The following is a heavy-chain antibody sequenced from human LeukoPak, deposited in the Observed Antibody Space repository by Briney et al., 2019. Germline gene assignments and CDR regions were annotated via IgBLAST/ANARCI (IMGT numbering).Heavy chain of an antibody. J-gene: IGHJ4*02. CDR2: MNPNSGNT. V-gene: IGHV1-8*03. D-gene: IGHD1-26*01. Sequence: ASVKVSCKASGYTFTSYGISWVRQAPGQGLEWMGWMNPNSGNTGYAQKFQGRVTITRNTSISTAYMELSSLRSEDTAVYYCATFGPNYSGSYYYFDYWGQGTLVTVSS. CDR1: GYTFTSYG. CDR3: ATFGPNYSGSYYYFDY.